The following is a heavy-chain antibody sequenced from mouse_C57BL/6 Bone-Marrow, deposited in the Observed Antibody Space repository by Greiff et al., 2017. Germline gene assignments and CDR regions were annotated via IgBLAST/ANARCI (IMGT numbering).Heavy chain of an antibody. V-gene: IGHV2-9-1*01. CDR3: ARKGLDYGNWYFDG. J-gene: IGHJ1*03. CDR2: IWTGGGT. Sequence: VQVVESGPGLVAPSQSLSITCTVSGFSLTSYAISWVRQPPGKGLEWLGVIWTGGGTNYNSALKSRLSISKDNSKSQVFLKMNSLQTDDTARYYCARKGLDYGNWYFDGWGTGTTVTVSS. D-gene: IGHD1-1*01. CDR1: GFSLTSYA.